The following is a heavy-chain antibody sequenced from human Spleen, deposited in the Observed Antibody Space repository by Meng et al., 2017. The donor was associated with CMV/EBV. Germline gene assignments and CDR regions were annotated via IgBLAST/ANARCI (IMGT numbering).Heavy chain of an antibody. D-gene: IGHD5-12*01. J-gene: IGHJ5*02. V-gene: IGHV1-2*02. CDR3: ARGMEGIVPAIGSVAGILGWFDP. Sequence: ASVKVSCKASGYTFSGYYMHLVRQAPGQGLEWMGWINPKSGGTNYAQKFQGRVTMTRDTSISTAYMELSRLRSDDTAVYYCARGMEGIVPAIGSVAGILGWFDPWGQGTLVTVPQ. CDR1: GYTFSGYY. CDR2: INPKSGGT.